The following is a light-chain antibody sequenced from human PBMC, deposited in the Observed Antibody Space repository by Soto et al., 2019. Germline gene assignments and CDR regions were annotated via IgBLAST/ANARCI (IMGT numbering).Light chain of an antibody. J-gene: IGKJ5*01. Sequence: EIVLTQSPATLSLSPGERATLSCRASQSVSSYLAWYQQKPGQAPRLLIYDASNRATGIPARFSGSGSGTDFTLTISSLEPEDFAVYYCQQRSYWPPPLGQVTRPEI. V-gene: IGKV3-11*01. CDR2: DAS. CDR1: QSVSSY. CDR3: QQRSYWPPP.